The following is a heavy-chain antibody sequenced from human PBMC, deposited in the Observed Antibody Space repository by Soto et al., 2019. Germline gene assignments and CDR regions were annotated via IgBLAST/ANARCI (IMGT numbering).Heavy chain of an antibody. CDR3: ARDTWYCSGGSCPGALDY. CDR2: IRYDGSES. J-gene: IGHJ4*02. D-gene: IGHD2-15*01. CDR1: GFTFSGYG. Sequence: VGSLRLSYAVSGFTFSGYGMHWVRQAPGKGLEWVAVIRYDGSESVHVDSVKGRFTISRDNSKNTLYLEMSSLRAEDTAVYYCARDTWYCSGGSCPGALDYWGQGALVTVSS. V-gene: IGHV3-33*01.